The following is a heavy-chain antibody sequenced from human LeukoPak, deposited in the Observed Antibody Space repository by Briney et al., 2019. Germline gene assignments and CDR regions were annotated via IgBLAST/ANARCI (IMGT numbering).Heavy chain of an antibody. V-gene: IGHV3-23*01. CDR2: LSGSGAST. CDR3: ARGPKVPAPTYYFDY. CDR1: GFTFSTYA. J-gene: IGHJ4*02. D-gene: IGHD2-2*01. Sequence: GGSLRLSCAASGFTFSTYAMTWARQAPGKGLEWVSALSGSGASTFHADSVKGRFTISRDNSKNTLYLQMNSLRDEDTAVYYCARGPKVPAPTYYFDYWGQGILVTVSS.